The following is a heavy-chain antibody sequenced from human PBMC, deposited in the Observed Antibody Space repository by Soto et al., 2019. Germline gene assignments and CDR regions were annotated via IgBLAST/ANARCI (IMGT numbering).Heavy chain of an antibody. D-gene: IGHD3-10*01. CDR1: GFTFSSYA. CDR3: AKLRWGSDNWFDP. CDR2: ISGSGDST. J-gene: IGHJ5*02. Sequence: EVQLLESGGDLVQPGGSLRLSCAASGFTFSSYAMSWVRQTPGKGLEWVSAISGSGDSTYYADSVKGRFTISRDNSKNTLYLQMNSLRAEDTAVYYCAKLRWGSDNWFDPWGQGTLVTVSS. V-gene: IGHV3-23*01.